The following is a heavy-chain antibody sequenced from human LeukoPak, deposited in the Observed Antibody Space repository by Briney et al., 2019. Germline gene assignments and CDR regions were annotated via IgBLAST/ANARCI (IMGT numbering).Heavy chain of an antibody. CDR1: GFVFSDFY. CDR2: ISPDGSYT. Sequence: GGSLRLSCAGSGFVFSDFYINWIRHSPGKGLEWLAYISPDGSYTTYGDSVKGRFVISRDNAKSSVSLQMNSLRVKDTAVYFCASDQVSGVFDYWGQGARVTVS. J-gene: IGHJ4*02. D-gene: IGHD5/OR15-5a*01. CDR3: ASDQVSGVFDY. V-gene: IGHV3-11*05.